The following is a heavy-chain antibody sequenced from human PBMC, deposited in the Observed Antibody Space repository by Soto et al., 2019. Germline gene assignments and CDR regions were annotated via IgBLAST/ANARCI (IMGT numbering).Heavy chain of an antibody. CDR1: GFTFSSYE. CDR2: ISSSGSTI. Sequence: LRLSCAASGFTFSSYEMNWVRQAPGKGLEWVSYISSSGSTIYYADSVKGRFTISRDNAKNSLYLQMNSLRAEDTAVYYCARVIDKMIAARPDPFDIWGQGTMVTVSS. J-gene: IGHJ3*02. D-gene: IGHD6-6*01. CDR3: ARVIDKMIAARPDPFDI. V-gene: IGHV3-48*03.